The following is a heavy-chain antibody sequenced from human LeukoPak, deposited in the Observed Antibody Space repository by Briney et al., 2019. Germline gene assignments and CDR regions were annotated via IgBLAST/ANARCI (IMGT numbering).Heavy chain of an antibody. J-gene: IGHJ6*02. CDR1: GYTLTELS. D-gene: IGHD3-10*01. Sequence: GASVKVSCKVSGYTLTELSMHWVRQAPGKGHEWMGGFDPEDDETLYAQKFQGRVTMTEDTSTDTAYMELSSLRSEDTAVYYCATDQRGAGLGFRYGSGSYNGMDVWGQGTTVTVSS. V-gene: IGHV1-24*01. CDR2: FDPEDDET. CDR3: ATDQRGAGLGFRYGSGSYNGMDV.